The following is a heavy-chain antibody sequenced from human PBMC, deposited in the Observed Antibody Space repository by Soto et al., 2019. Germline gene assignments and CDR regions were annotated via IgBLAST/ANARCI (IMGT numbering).Heavy chain of an antibody. D-gene: IGHD6-19*01. CDR3: ARDFSLGWPD. CDR1: LGTFSSYA. Sequence: AVKVSCKASLGTFSSYAISWVRQAPGQGLEWMGRIIPIFGTANYAHKFQGRVTITADESTSTAYVELSRLSFEDRAAYYCARDFSLGWPDWGKGTLVTVS. V-gene: IGHV1-69*13. J-gene: IGHJ4*02. CDR2: IIPIFGTA.